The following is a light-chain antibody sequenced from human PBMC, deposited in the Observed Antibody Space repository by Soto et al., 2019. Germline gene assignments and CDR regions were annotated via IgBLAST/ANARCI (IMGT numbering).Light chain of an antibody. CDR2: DVS. Sequence: QSALTQPRSVSGSPGQSVTISCTGTSSDVGGYNYVSWYQQHPGKAPKLMIYDVSKRPSGVPVRFSGSKSGNTASLTISGLQAEYEVDYYCCSYAGSYTFYVFGTGTKLTVL. J-gene: IGLJ1*01. V-gene: IGLV2-11*01. CDR3: CSYAGSYTFYV. CDR1: SSDVGGYNY.